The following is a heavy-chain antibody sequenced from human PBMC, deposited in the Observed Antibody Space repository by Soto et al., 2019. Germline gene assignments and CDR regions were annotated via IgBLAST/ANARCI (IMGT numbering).Heavy chain of an antibody. J-gene: IGHJ6*02. Sequence: GGSLRLSCAASGFTFSSYAMSWVRQAPGKGLEWVSAISGSGGSTYYADSVKGRFTTSRDNSKNTLYLQMSSLRAEDTAVYYCAKGYCSGGSCYSEYYYGMDVWGQGTTVTVSS. D-gene: IGHD2-15*01. CDR2: ISGSGGST. CDR1: GFTFSSYA. CDR3: AKGYCSGGSCYSEYYYGMDV. V-gene: IGHV3-23*01.